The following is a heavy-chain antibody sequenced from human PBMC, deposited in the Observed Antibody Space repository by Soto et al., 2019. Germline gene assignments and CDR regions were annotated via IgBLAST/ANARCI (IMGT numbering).Heavy chain of an antibody. CDR1: GGSISSSSYY. J-gene: IGHJ3*02. V-gene: IGHV4-39*01. CDR3: ARHDFDI. Sequence: QLQLQESGPGLVKPSETLSLTCTVSGGSISSSSYYWGWMRQPPGKGLEWIGSIYYSGSTYYNPSLKSRVTISVDTSKNQFSLKLSSVTAADTAVYYCARHDFDIWGQGTMVTVSS. CDR2: IYYSGST.